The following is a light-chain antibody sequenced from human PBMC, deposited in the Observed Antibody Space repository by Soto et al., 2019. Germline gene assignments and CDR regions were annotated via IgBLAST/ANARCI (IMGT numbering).Light chain of an antibody. J-gene: IGKJ4*01. Sequence: DVVMTQSPLSLPVTLGQPASISCRSSQSLVYSDGNTYLTWFQQRPGQSPRRLIYKVSNRDSGVPDKFIGSGSVADVTLKISRLEAGDVGDYYFIETTLWQVTFGGGTKVEIK. CDR2: KVS. V-gene: IGKV2-30*01. CDR3: IETTLWQVT. CDR1: QSLVYSDGNTY.